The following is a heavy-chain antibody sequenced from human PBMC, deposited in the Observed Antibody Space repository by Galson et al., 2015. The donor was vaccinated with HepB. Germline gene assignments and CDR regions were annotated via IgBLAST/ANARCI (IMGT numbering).Heavy chain of an antibody. D-gene: IGHD3-16*01. J-gene: IGHJ6*02. CDR1: GFTFSIEA. V-gene: IGHV3-30-3*02. CDR3: AKDWGLGV. Sequence: SLRLSCAASGFTFSIEAMYWVRQAPDKGLEFVAATSYDGETKYYADSVRGRFTISRDNSKNTLYLQMNSLRDEDTALYYCAKDWGLGVWGQGTTVTVSS. CDR2: TSYDGETK.